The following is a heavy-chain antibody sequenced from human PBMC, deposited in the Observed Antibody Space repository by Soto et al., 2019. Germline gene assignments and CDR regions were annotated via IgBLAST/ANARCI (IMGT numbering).Heavy chain of an antibody. CDR1: GGSFSGYY. Sequence: SETLSLTCAVYGGSFSGYYWSWIRQPPGKGLEWIGEINHSGSTNYNPSLKSRVTISVDTSKNQFTLQLTSVTVADTAVYYCATSYGNAWYNYWGQGTQVTVSS. CDR3: ATSYGNAWYNY. CDR2: INHSGST. V-gene: IGHV4-34*01. J-gene: IGHJ4*02. D-gene: IGHD6-13*01.